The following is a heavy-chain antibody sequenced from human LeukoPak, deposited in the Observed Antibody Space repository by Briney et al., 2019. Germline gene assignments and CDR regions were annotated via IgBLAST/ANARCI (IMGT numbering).Heavy chain of an antibody. CDR3: ARDLLNEGNHLDY. Sequence: SQTLSLTCTVSGGSISSGDYYWSWIRQPPGAGLEWIGYIYYSGSTYYNPSLKSRVTISVDTSKNQFSLKLSSVTAADTAVYYCARDLLNEGNHLDYWGQGTLVTVSS. D-gene: IGHD4-23*01. V-gene: IGHV4-30-4*01. CDR1: GGSISSGDYY. CDR2: IYYSGST. J-gene: IGHJ4*02.